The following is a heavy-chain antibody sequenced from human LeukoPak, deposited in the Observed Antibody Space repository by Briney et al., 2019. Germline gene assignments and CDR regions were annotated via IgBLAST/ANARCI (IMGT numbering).Heavy chain of an antibody. J-gene: IGHJ5*02. Sequence: SETLSLTSAVYVESLDSFYWNSGPQAPGKGLEWLGEVNQSGGSDYSPALESRVAISADASKRQFSLKLISVTAADTAVYYCAVRLTTGRLGTATTWFDPWGQGTLVSVSS. CDR2: VNQSGGS. CDR1: VESLDSFY. D-gene: IGHD1-1*01. V-gene: IGHV4-34*01. CDR3: AVRLTTGRLGTATTWFDP.